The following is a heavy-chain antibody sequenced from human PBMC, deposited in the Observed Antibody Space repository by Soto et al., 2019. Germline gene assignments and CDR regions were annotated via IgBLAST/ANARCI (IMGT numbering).Heavy chain of an antibody. J-gene: IGHJ4*02. Sequence: PSETLSLTCVVSGGPISSGGYSWTWIRQPPGRGLEWIGYISQSGSADYNPSLKSRVTISVDTSKNQFSLRLSSVTAADTAVYYCARDRNGLGGIDFWGQGILVTVSS. CDR2: ISQSGSA. CDR3: ARDRNGLGGIDF. CDR1: GGPISSGGYS. D-gene: IGHD1-1*01. V-gene: IGHV4-30-2*01.